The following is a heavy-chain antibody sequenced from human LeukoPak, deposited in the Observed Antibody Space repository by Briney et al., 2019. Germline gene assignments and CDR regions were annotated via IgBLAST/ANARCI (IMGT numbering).Heavy chain of an antibody. D-gene: IGHD2-15*01. CDR3: ARAECSGGSCYLLSPY. J-gene: IGHJ4*02. Sequence: ASVKVSCKASGYTFTSYGISWVRQAPGQGLGWMGWISAYNGNTNYAQKLQGRVTMTTDTSTSTAYMELRSLRSDDTAVYYCARAECSGGSCYLLSPYWGQGTLATVSS. CDR2: ISAYNGNT. V-gene: IGHV1-18*01. CDR1: GYTFTSYG.